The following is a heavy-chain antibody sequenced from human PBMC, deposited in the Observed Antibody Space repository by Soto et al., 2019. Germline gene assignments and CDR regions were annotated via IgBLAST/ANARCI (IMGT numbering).Heavy chain of an antibody. CDR2: IWYDGSNK. J-gene: IGHJ4*02. V-gene: IGHV3-30*02. CDR1: GFTFSSYG. CDR3: AKDGGRPYFYGSGSYYNLYYFDY. D-gene: IGHD3-10*01. Sequence: PGGSLRLSCAASGFTFSSYGMHWVRQAPGKGLEWVAVIWYDGSNKYYADSVKGRFTISRDNSKNTLYLQMNSLRAEDTAVYYCAKDGGRPYFYGSGSYYNLYYFDYWGQGTLVTVSS.